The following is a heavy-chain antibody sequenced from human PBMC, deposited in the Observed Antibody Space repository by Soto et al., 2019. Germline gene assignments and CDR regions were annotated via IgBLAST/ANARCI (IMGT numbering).Heavy chain of an antibody. V-gene: IGHV1-69*13. Sequence: SVKVSCKASGGTFSSYAISWVRQAPGQGLEWMGGIIPIFGTANYAQKFQGRVTITADESTSTAYMELSSLRSEDTAVYYCASTKSSITMIVAIDCWGQGTLVTVSS. CDR1: GGTFSSYA. D-gene: IGHD3-22*01. CDR2: IIPIFGTA. J-gene: IGHJ4*02. CDR3: ASTKSSITMIVAIDC.